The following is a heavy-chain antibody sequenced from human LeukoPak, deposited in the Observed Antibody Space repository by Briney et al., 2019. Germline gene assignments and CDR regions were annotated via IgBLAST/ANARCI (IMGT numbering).Heavy chain of an antibody. J-gene: IGHJ4*02. Sequence: GGSPRLSCAASGFTFSSYDMHWVRQAPGKGLEWVTVISYDGSNKYYADSVKGRFTISRDNSKNTLYLQMNSLRAEDTAVYYCAKDRSNIVATLDYWGQGTLVTVSS. D-gene: IGHD5-12*01. CDR2: ISYDGSNK. CDR3: AKDRSNIVATLDY. CDR1: GFTFSSYD. V-gene: IGHV3-30*18.